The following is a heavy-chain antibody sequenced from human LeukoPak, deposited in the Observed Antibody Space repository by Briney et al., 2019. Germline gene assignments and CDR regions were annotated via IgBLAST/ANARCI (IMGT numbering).Heavy chain of an antibody. CDR3: ARERNFYYFDY. J-gene: IGHJ4*02. D-gene: IGHD3-3*01. V-gene: IGHV3-21*01. CDR2: ITGDCNYI. Sequence: PGGSLRLSCAASGFTFNDYTMTWVRQAPGKGLEWGSSITGDCNYIFYADSVKGRFTISRDNAQNSLFLELNSLRGEDTAVYYCARERNFYYFDYWGQGALVTVSS. CDR1: GFTFNDYT.